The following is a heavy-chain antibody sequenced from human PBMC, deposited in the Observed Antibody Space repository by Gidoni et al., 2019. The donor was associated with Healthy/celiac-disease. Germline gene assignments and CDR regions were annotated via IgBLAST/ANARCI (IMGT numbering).Heavy chain of an antibody. Sequence: QVQLVQSGAEVKKPGASVKVSCKASGYTFTGYYMHWVRQAPGQGLEWMGWINPNSGGTNYAQKFQGRVTMTRDTSISTAYMELSRLRSDDTAVYYCARDHYVDTAMALFDYWGQGTLVTVSS. CDR1: GYTFTGYY. D-gene: IGHD5-18*01. V-gene: IGHV1-2*02. CDR3: ARDHYVDTAMALFDY. CDR2: INPNSGGT. J-gene: IGHJ4*02.